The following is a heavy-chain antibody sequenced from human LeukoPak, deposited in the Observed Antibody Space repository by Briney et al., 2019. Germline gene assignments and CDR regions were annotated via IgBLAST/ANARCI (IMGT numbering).Heavy chain of an antibody. CDR1: GYTFTGYY. V-gene: IGHV1-2*02. CDR3: AGSHYDFWSGFRNNAFDI. CDR2: INPNSGGT. J-gene: IGHJ3*02. D-gene: IGHD3-3*01. Sequence: ASVKVSCEASGYTFTGYYMHWVRQAPGQGLEWMGWINPNSGGTNYAQKFQGRVTMTRDTSISTAYMELSRLRSDDTAVYYCAGSHYDFWSGFRNNAFDIWGQGTMVTVSS.